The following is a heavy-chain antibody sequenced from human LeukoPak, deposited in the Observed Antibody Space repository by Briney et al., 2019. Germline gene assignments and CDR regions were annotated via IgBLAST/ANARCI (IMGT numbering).Heavy chain of an antibody. J-gene: IGHJ4*02. D-gene: IGHD3-10*01. Sequence: SETLSLTCAVYGGSFSGYYWGWIRQPPGKRLEWIGEINHSGSTNYNPSLKSRVTISVDTSKNQFSLKLSSVTAADTAVYYYASRRSLLWFGEFPFDYWGQGTLVTVSS. V-gene: IGHV4-34*01. CDR3: ASRRSLLWFGEFPFDY. CDR2: INHSGST. CDR1: GGSFSGYY.